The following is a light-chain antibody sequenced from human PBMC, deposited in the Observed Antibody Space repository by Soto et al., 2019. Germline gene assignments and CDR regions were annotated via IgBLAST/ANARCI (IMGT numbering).Light chain of an antibody. CDR3: LHYNDWPRWT. V-gene: IGKV3-15*01. CDR1: QTVGNT. J-gene: IGKJ1*01. Sequence: EIVLTQSPATLSVSPGERATLFCRASQTVGNTLAWYQQQPGQAPRLLVYGASTTATGIPARFSGSGSGTEFTLTIISLQSEDFAVYYCLHYNDWPRWTFGQGTKVEV. CDR2: GAS.